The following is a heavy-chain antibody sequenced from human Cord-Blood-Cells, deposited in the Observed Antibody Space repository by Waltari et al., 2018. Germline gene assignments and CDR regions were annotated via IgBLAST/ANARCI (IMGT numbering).Heavy chain of an antibody. V-gene: IGHV6-1*01. J-gene: IGHJ5*02. CDR1: GDSVSSNSAA. Sequence: QVQLQQSGPGLVKPSQTLSLTCAISGDSVSSNSAAWNWIRQSPSRGLEWLGRTYYRSKWYNDYAVAVKSRITINPDTSKTQFSLQLNSVTPEDTAVYYCARGGGRVSSWYENWFDPWGQGTLVTVSS. D-gene: IGHD6-13*01. CDR3: ARGGGRVSSWYENWFDP. CDR2: TYYRSKWYN.